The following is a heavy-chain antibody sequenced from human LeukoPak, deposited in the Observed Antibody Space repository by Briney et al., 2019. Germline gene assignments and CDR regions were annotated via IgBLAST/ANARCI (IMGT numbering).Heavy chain of an antibody. D-gene: IGHD4-23*01. CDR2: INHSGST. J-gene: IGHJ4*02. CDR1: GVSFSGYY. CDR3: ARAVGTSRNFFDY. V-gene: IGHV4-34*01. Sequence: PSETLSLTCAVYGVSFSGYYWSWIRQPPGKGLEWIGEINHSGSTNYSPSLKSRVTISVDTSKNQFSLNLSSVTAADTAMYYCARAVGTSRNFFDYWGQGTLVTVSS.